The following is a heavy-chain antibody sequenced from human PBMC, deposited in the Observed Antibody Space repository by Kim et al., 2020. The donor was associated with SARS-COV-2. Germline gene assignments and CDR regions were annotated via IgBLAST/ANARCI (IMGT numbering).Heavy chain of an antibody. V-gene: IGHV3-30*04. Sequence: GGSLRLSCAASGFTFSSYAMHWVRQAPGKGLEWVAAISYDGSNKYYADSVEGRFTISRDNSKNTLYLQMNSLRAEDTAVYYCARGITIFGVVYYYYYGMDVWGQGTTVTVSS. CDR2: ISYDGSNK. D-gene: IGHD3-3*01. CDR1: GFTFSSYA. CDR3: ARGITIFGVVYYYYYGMDV. J-gene: IGHJ6*02.